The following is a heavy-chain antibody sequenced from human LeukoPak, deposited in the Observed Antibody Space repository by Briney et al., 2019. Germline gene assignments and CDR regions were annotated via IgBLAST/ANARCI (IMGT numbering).Heavy chain of an antibody. CDR2: IIPIFGTA. CDR1: GGTFSSYA. J-gene: IGHJ4*02. Sequence: SVKVSCKASGGTFSSYAISWVRQAPGQGLEWMGGIIPIFGTANYAQRFQGRVTITTDESTSTAYMELSSLRSEDTAVYYCAIPEGCSGGSCYGYFDYWGQGTLVTVSS. V-gene: IGHV1-69*05. D-gene: IGHD2-15*01. CDR3: AIPEGCSGGSCYGYFDY.